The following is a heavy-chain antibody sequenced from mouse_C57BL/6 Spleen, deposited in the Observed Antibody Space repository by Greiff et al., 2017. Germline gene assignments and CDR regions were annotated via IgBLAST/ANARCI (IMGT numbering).Heavy chain of an antibody. CDR2: IDPSDSET. V-gene: IGHV1-52*01. Sequence: QVQLQQPGAELVRPGSSVKLSCKASGYTFTSYWMHWVKQRPIQGLEWIGNIDPSDSETHYNQKFKDKATLTVDKSSSTAYMQLSSLTSEDSAVYYCARSSYYVSSYRAMDYWGQGTSVTVSS. D-gene: IGHD1-1*01. J-gene: IGHJ4*01. CDR3: ARSSYYVSSYRAMDY. CDR1: GYTFTSYW.